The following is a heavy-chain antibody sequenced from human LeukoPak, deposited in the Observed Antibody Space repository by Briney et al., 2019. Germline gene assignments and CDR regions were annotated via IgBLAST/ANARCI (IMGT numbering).Heavy chain of an antibody. V-gene: IGHV1-24*01. D-gene: IGHD1-26*01. CDR3: ALEWELLRGGGFDY. CDR2: FDPEDGET. CDR1: GYTLTELS. J-gene: IGHJ4*02. Sequence: ASVKVSCKVSGYTLTELSMHWVRLAPGKGLEWMGGFDPEDGETIYAQKFQGRVTMTENTSTVTAYMELSSLRSEDTAVYYCALEWELLRGGGFDYWGQGTLVTVSS.